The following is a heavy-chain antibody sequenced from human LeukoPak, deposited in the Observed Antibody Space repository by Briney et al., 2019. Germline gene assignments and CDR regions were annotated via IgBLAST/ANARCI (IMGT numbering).Heavy chain of an antibody. CDR3: AKIRALVVVAAVSGAMDY. CDR1: GLTLSTYW. J-gene: IGHJ4*02. CDR2: ISGSGGST. D-gene: IGHD2-15*01. V-gene: IGHV3-23*01. Sequence: GGSLRLSCAASGLTLSTYWMSWVRQAPGKGLEWVSAISGSGGSTYYADSVKGRFTISRDNSKNTLYLQMNSLRAEDTAVYYCAKIRALVVVAAVSGAMDYWGQGTLVTVSS.